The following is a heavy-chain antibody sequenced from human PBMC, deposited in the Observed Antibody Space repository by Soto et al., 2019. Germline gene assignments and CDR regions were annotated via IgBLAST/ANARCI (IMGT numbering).Heavy chain of an antibody. CDR2: IIPIFGTA. D-gene: IGHD5-18*01. CDR1: GGTFSSYA. CDR3: ARSGYSYGYLNDWYFDL. J-gene: IGHJ2*01. Sequence: QVQLVQSGAEVKKPGSSVKVSCKASGGTFSSYAISWVRQAPGQGLEWMGGIIPIFGTANYARKFEGRVTITADESTSTAYMELSSLRSEDTAVYYCARSGYSYGYLNDWYFDLWGRGTLVTVSS. V-gene: IGHV1-69*01.